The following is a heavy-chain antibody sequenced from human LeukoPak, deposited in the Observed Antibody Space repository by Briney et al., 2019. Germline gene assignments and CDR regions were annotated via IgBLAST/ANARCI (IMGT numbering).Heavy chain of an antibody. V-gene: IGHV3-74*03. CDR2: INSDGSST. CDR3: ARAGSGWSSYFDY. CDR1: GFTFSSYW. D-gene: IGHD6-19*01. Sequence: PGGSLRLSCAASGFTFSSYWMHWVRQAPGKGLVWVSHINSDGSSTTYADSVKGRFTISRDNAKNTLYLQMNSLRAEDTAVYYCARAGSGWSSYFDYWGQGILVTVSS. J-gene: IGHJ4*02.